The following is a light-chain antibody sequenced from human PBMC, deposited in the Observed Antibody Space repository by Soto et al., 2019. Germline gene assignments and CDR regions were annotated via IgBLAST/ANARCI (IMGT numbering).Light chain of an antibody. CDR2: GAS. J-gene: IGKJ1*01. Sequence: EIVLTQSPATLSLSPGERATLSCRASQSVSSYLAWYQQKPGQAPRLLIYGASIRDTGIPDRISGSGSGTDFTLTISRLEPEDFAVYHCQQYGSSPTTFGQGTKVDIK. CDR3: QQYGSSPTT. V-gene: IGKV3-20*01. CDR1: QSVSSY.